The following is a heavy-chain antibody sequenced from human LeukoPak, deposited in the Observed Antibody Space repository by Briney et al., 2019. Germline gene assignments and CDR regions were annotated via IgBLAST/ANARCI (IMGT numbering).Heavy chain of an antibody. V-gene: IGHV3-23*01. Sequence: QPGGSLRPSCAASGFTFSSYAMSWVRQAPGKGLEWVSAISASGGSTYYADSVKGRFTISRDNSKNTLFLQMNSLRAEDTAVYYCAKDHSSGWPYCFPYWGQGTLVTVSS. J-gene: IGHJ4*02. CDR2: ISASGGST. CDR3: AKDHSSGWPYCFPY. D-gene: IGHD6-19*01. CDR1: GFTFSSYA.